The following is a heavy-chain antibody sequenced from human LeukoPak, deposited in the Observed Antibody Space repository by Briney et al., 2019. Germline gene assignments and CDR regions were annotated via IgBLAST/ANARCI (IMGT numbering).Heavy chain of an antibody. J-gene: IGHJ4*02. CDR1: GFTVSSNY. Sequence: PGGSLRLSCVASGFTVSSNYMSWVRQAPGKGLEWVSAISGSGGSTYYADSVKGRFTISRDNSKNTLYLQMNSLRAEDTAVYYCAKGGHSTHWGQGTLVTVSS. CDR3: AKGGHSTH. V-gene: IGHV3-23*01. CDR2: ISGSGGST. D-gene: IGHD3-16*01.